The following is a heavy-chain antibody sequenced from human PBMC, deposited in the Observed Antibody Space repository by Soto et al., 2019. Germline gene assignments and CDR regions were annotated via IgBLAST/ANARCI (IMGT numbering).Heavy chain of an antibody. V-gene: IGHV1-69*13. J-gene: IGHJ4*02. CDR1: GGTFSSYA. D-gene: IGHD3-22*01. CDR3: ARDEGSSYYDSSGYYY. Sequence: GASVQVSCKASGGTFSSYAISWVRQAPGQGLEWMGGIIPIFGTANYAQKFQGRVTITADESTSTAYMELSSLRSEDTAVYYCARDEGSSYYDSSGYYYWGQGTLVTVAS. CDR2: IIPIFGTA.